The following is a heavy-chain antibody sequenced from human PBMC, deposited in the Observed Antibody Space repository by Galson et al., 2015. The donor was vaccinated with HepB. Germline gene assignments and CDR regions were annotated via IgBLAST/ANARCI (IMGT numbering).Heavy chain of an antibody. D-gene: IGHD3-10*01. CDR2: ISYDESNN. Sequence: SLRLSCAASRFTFNNYSMIWVGQAPGRGLEGVALISYDESNNYYADSAKGRFTIFRDNTKHTLYLQMNSLRAEAAAVYYWAREPTYGSRSYYIFDYWGQGALVTVSS. CDR3: AREPTYGSRSYYIFDY. V-gene: IGHV3-30*03. J-gene: IGHJ4*02. CDR1: RFTFNNYS.